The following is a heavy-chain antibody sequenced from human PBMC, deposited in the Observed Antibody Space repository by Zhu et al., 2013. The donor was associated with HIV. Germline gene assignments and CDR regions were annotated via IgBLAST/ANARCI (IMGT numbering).Heavy chain of an antibody. D-gene: IGHD3-10*01. CDR1: GYTFTSYY. J-gene: IGHJ4*02. CDR3: ARDGRDGYNRGGWVDY. Sequence: VQLVQSGAEVKKPGASVKVSCKASGYTFTSYYMHWVRQAPGQGLEWMGIINPSGGSTSYAQKFQGRVTMTRDTSTSTVYMELSSLRSEDTAVYYCARDGRDGYNRGGWVDYWGQGTLVTVSS. CDR2: INPSGGST. V-gene: IGHV1-46*01.